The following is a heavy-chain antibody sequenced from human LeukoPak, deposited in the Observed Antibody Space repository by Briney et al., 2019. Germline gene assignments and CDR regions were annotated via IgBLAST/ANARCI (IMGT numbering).Heavy chain of an antibody. J-gene: IGHJ4*02. CDR2: IRYDGSNK. CDR3: AKERDTSMVTIDY. D-gene: IGHD5-18*01. Sequence: GESLRLSCAASGFTFSSYGMLWLRQPPGKGLEWGAFIRYDGSNKYYADSVKGRFTISRDNSKNTLYLQMNSLRAEDTAVYYCAKERDTSMVTIDYWGQGTLVTVSS. CDR1: GFTFSSYG. V-gene: IGHV3-30*02.